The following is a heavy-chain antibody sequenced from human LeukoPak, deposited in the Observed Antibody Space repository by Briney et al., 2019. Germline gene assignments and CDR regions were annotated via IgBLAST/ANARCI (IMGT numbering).Heavy chain of an antibody. V-gene: IGHV3-13*04. J-gene: IGHJ5*02. CDR1: GFTFSSYD. CDR2: IGTGGDT. D-gene: IGHD5-24*01. CDR3: ARGSNLGFDP. Sequence: GGSLRLSCAASGFTFSSYDMHWVRQPTGEGLQWVSGIGTGGDTYYLGSVKGRFTISRENAKNSLYLQMNSLRAGDTAEYFCARGSNLGFDPWGQGTLVTVSS.